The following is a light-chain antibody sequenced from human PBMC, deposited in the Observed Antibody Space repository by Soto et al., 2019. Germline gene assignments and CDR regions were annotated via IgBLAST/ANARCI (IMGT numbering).Light chain of an antibody. Sequence: DIQMTQSPSSLSASVGDRVTITCQASQDISNYLNWYQQKPGKAPKLLIYDASNLEAGVPSRFSGSGSGTDFTFPISSLQPEDIATYYCQQYDNLPLTFGPGTKVDIQ. CDR1: QDISNY. CDR2: DAS. V-gene: IGKV1-33*01. J-gene: IGKJ3*01. CDR3: QQYDNLPLT.